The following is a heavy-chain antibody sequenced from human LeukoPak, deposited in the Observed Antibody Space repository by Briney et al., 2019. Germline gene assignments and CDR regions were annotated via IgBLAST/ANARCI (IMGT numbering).Heavy chain of an antibody. CDR3: ARDQAAMYNWFDP. J-gene: IGHJ5*02. V-gene: IGHV4-59*12. CDR1: RGSISPYY. Sequence: SETLSLTCTVSRGSISPYYWSWIRQPPGKGLEWIGYISYSGSTKYNPSLKSRVTISVDTSKNQFSLKLSSVTAADTAVYYCARDQAAMYNWFDPWGQGTLVTVSS. CDR2: ISYSGST. D-gene: IGHD2-2*01.